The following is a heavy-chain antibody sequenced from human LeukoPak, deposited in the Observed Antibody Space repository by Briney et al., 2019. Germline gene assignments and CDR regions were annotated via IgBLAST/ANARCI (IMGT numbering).Heavy chain of an antibody. CDR3: ARGPRLRWHYYNYNYMDV. D-gene: IGHD4-23*01. Sequence: SETLSLTCAVYGGPFSGYYWSWIRQPPGKGLEWIGEINHSGSTNYNPSLKSRVTISVDTSKNQFSLKLSSVTVADTAVYYCARGPRLRWHYYNYNYMDVWGKGTTVTISS. CDR1: GGPFSGYY. CDR2: INHSGST. V-gene: IGHV4-34*01. J-gene: IGHJ6*03.